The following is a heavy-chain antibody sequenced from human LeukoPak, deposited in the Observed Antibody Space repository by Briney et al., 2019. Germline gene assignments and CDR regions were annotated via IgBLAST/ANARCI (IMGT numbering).Heavy chain of an antibody. J-gene: IGHJ6*02. CDR1: GFTFSSYS. CDR3: ARVWDCGGDCYSGPDRDYYYYGMDV. Sequence: GGSLRLSCAASGFTFSSYSMDWVRKAPGKGLEWVSSISSSSSYIYYADSVKGRFTISRDNAKNSLYLQMNSLRAEDTAVYYCARVWDCGGDCYSGPDRDYYYYGMDVWGQGTTVTVSS. V-gene: IGHV3-21*01. CDR2: ISSSSSYI. D-gene: IGHD2-21*02.